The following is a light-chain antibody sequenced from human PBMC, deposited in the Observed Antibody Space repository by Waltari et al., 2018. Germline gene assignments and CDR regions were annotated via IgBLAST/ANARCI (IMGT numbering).Light chain of an antibody. CDR2: WAS. CDR3: QQYYTTPLT. Sequence: DIVMTQSPDSLAVSLGARATINCKSSQSVLNGSNNKNYLAWYQQKPGQPPRLLIYWASTRESGVPDRFSGRGSGANFTLTISSLQAEDAAVYYCQQYYTTPLTFGGGTKVAIK. CDR1: QSVLNGSNNKNY. J-gene: IGKJ4*01. V-gene: IGKV4-1*01.